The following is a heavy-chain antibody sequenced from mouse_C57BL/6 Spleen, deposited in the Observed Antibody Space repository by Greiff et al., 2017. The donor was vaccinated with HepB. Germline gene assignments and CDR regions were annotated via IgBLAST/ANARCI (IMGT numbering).Heavy chain of an antibody. CDR2: ISRGGDYT. CDR1: GFTFSSYA. CDR3: TRGGDCERYFDV. J-gene: IGHJ1*03. Sequence: EVKLVESGEGLVKPGGSLKLSCAASGFTFSSYAMSWVRQTPEKRLEWVAYISRGGDYTYYADTVKGRFTLSRDNARNTLYLQMSSLKSEDTAMYYCTRGGDCERYFDVWGTGTTVTVSS. V-gene: IGHV5-9-1*02.